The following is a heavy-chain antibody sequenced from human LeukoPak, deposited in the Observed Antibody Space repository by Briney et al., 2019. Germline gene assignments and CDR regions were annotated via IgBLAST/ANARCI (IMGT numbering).Heavy chain of an antibody. J-gene: IGHJ4*02. Sequence: SETLSLTCTVSGDSISSYYWSWIRQPPGKGLEWIGYIYYIGSTNYNPSLKSRVTISVDTSKNQFSLKLSSVTAADTAVYYCTKATQWLAFDYWGRGTLVTVSS. D-gene: IGHD6-19*01. V-gene: IGHV4-59*01. CDR3: TKATQWLAFDY. CDR2: IYYIGST. CDR1: GDSISSYY.